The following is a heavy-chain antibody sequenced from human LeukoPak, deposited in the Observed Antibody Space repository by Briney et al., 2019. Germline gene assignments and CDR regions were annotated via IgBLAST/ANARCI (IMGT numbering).Heavy chain of an antibody. Sequence: SETLSLTCAVYGGSFSGYYWSWIRQPPGKGLEWIGEINHSGSTNYNPSLKSRVTISVDTSKNQFSLKLSSVTAADTAVYYCARSNWFDPWGRGTLVTVSS. CDR3: ARSNWFDP. J-gene: IGHJ5*02. V-gene: IGHV4-34*01. CDR2: INHSGST. CDR1: GGSFSGYY.